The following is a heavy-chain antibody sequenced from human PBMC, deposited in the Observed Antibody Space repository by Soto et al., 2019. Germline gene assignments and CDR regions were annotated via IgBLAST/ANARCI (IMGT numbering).Heavy chain of an antibody. CDR2: ISSSGTSA. CDR1: GFTFSAVY. Sequence: QVQLEESGGGLVKPGGSLRLSCAASGFTFSAVYMSWIRQAPNKGLEYISYISSSGTSANYADSVKGRFTISRDNAKNSLSLQMNSLRAEDTAVYYCARDRGAVTGQYFDYWGQGAQVTVSS. V-gene: IGHV3-11*05. J-gene: IGHJ4*02. CDR3: ARDRGAVTGQYFDY. D-gene: IGHD6-19*01.